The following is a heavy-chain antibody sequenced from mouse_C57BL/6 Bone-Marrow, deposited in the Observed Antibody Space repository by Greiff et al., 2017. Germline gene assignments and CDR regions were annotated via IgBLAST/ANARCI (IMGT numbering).Heavy chain of an antibody. V-gene: IGHV5-9*01. CDR2: ISGGGGNT. D-gene: IGHD1-1*01. CDR1: GFTFSSST. J-gene: IGHJ1*03. CDR3: SRQVTTVLATKYFDV. Sequence: EVMLVESGGGLVKPGGSLKLSCAASGFTFSSSTMSWVRQTPEKRLQWVAAISGGGGNTYYPDSVKGRFTISRDNDKNILYLQMSRLRSEDTALYYCSRQVTTVLATKYFDVWGTGTTVTVSS.